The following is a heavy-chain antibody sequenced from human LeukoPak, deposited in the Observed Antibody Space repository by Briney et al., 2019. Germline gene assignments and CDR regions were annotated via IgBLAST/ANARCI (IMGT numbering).Heavy chain of an antibody. Sequence: SETLSLTCAVSGGSFNNNNWWIWVRQSPVKGLEWIGEIHHSGSANYNPSLKSRVTISVDTSKNQFSLKLSSVTAADTAVYYCARDRIAVVVPAATPFDYWGQGTLVTVSS. CDR3: ARDRIAVVVPAATPFDY. V-gene: IGHV4-4*02. CDR2: IHHSGSA. CDR1: GGSFNNNNW. D-gene: IGHD2-2*01. J-gene: IGHJ4*02.